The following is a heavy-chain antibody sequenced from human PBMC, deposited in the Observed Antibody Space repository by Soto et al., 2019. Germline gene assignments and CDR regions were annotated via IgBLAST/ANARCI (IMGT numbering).Heavy chain of an antibody. D-gene: IGHD2-21*01. CDR2: IWYDGSLK. Sequence: QVQLVESGGGVVQPGKSLRLSCAASGFTFSHHGIHWVRQAPGKGLEWVAVIWYDGSLKYYGDSVQGRFTVSRDNSKNTVYLQMNSLRAEDSAMYYCARWDLDWWGQGTLVTVSS. CDR3: ARWDLDW. J-gene: IGHJ4*02. CDR1: GFTFSHHG. V-gene: IGHV3-33*01.